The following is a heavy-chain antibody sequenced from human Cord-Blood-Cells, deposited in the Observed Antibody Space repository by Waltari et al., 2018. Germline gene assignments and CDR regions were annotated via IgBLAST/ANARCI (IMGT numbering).Heavy chain of an antibody. CDR2: IIPILGIA. CDR1: GGTFSSYA. CDR3: ARDLPHYYDSSGYYHDAFDI. J-gene: IGHJ3*02. V-gene: IGHV1-69*10. Sequence: QVQLVQSGAEVKKPGSSVKVSCKASGGTFSSYAISWVRQALGQGLEWMGGIIPILGIANYAQKCQGRVTITADKSTSTAYMELSSLRSEDTAVYYCARDLPHYYDSSGYYHDAFDIWGQGTMVTVSS. D-gene: IGHD3-22*01.